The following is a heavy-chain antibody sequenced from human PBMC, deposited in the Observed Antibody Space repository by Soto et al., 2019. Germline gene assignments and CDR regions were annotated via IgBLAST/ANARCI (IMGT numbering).Heavy chain of an antibody. V-gene: IGHV3-33*01. D-gene: IGHD2-21*02. CDR2: IWYDGSNK. Sequence: QVQLVESGGGVVQPGRSLRLSCAASGFTFSSYGMHWVRQAPGKGLEWVAVIWYDGSNKYYADSVKGRFTISRDNSKNRLYLQMNSLRSEDTAVYYCAGDLTVVTPLGAFDIWGQGTMVTVSS. J-gene: IGHJ3*02. CDR1: GFTFSSYG. CDR3: AGDLTVVTPLGAFDI.